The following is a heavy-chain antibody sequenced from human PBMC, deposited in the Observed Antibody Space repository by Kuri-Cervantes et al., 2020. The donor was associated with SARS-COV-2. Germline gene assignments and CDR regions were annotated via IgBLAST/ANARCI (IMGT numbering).Heavy chain of an antibody. J-gene: IGHJ3*02. CDR3: ARDQRPTFYYDSSEGAFDI. V-gene: IGHV3-21*01. CDR2: ISSSSSYI. CDR1: GFTFSNAW. D-gene: IGHD3-22*01. Sequence: GGSLRLSCAASGFTFSNAWMSWVRQAPGKGLEWVSSISSSSSYIYYADSVKGRFTISRDNAKNSLYLQMNSLRAEDTAVYYCARDQRPTFYYDSSEGAFDIWGQGTMVTVSS.